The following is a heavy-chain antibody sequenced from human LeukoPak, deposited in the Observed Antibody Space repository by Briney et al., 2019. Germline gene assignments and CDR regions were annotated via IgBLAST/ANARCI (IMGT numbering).Heavy chain of an antibody. CDR2: IYPGDSDT. D-gene: IGHD2-21*01. J-gene: IGHJ4*02. CDR3: ARVLIRGDEIDY. CDR1: GYSFTTYW. V-gene: IGHV5-51*01. Sequence: GESLKFSCKSSGYSFTTYWIAWVCQMPGKGLEWMGIIYPGDSDTRYSPSFQGQVTISADKSISTAYLQWTSLKASDSAMYYCARVLIRGDEIDYWGQGTLVTVPS.